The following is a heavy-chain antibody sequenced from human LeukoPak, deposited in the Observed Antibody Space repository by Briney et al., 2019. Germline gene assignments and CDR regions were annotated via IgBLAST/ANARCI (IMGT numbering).Heavy chain of an antibody. CDR1: GFTFSSYA. J-gene: IGHJ4*02. V-gene: IGHV3-23*01. CDR2: ISGSGGST. D-gene: IGHD3-10*01. Sequence: RGSLRLSCAASGFTFSSYAMSWVRQAPGKGLEWVSAISGSGGSTYYADSVKGRFTISRDNSKNTLYLQTNSLRAEDTAVYYCATRDLWFIDYWGQGTLVTVSS. CDR3: ATRDLWFIDY.